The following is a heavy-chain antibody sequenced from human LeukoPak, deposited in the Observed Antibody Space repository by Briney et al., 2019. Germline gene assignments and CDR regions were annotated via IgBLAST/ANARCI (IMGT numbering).Heavy chain of an antibody. J-gene: IGHJ4*02. CDR3: ARQFWWWYYFDY. Sequence: SETLSLTCAVYGGSFSGYYWSWIRQPPGKGLEWNGEINHSGSTNYNPSLKSRVTISVDTSKNQFSLKLSSVTAADTAVYYCARQFWWWYYFDYWGQGTLVTVSS. D-gene: IGHD2-8*02. CDR2: INHSGST. V-gene: IGHV4-34*01. CDR1: GGSFSGYY.